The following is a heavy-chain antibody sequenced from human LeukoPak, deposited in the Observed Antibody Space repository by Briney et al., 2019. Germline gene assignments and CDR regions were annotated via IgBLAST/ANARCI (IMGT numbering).Heavy chain of an antibody. D-gene: IGHD5-12*01. CDR1: GFTFSSYE. V-gene: IGHV3-48*03. Sequence: PGGSLRLSCAASGFTFSSYEMNWVCQALGKGLEWVSYISSSGSTIYYADSVKGRFTISRDNAKNSLYLQMNRLRAEDTAVYYCARDPRSGYDSDYWGQGTLVTVSS. CDR3: ARDPRSGYDSDY. CDR2: ISSSGSTI. J-gene: IGHJ4*02.